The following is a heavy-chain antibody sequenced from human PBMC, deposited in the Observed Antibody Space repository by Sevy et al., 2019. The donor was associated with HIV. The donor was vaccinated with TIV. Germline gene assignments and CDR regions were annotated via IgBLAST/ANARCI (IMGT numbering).Heavy chain of an antibody. J-gene: IGHJ4*02. D-gene: IGHD1-1*01. V-gene: IGHV3-49*04. CDR1: GFTFGDFA. CDR2: FKSKGLDWTL. CDR3: VRWKGAHSIFDY. Sequence: GGSLRLSCTTSGFTFGDFAMSWVRQAPGKGLEWVAFFKSKGLDWTLHHAASVRGRFTISRDDSKGIVYLQMNDLKIADTGVYYCVRWKGAHSIFDYWGQGALVTVSS.